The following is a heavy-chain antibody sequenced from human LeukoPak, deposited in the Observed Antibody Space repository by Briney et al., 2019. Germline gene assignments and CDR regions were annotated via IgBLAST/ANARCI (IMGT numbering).Heavy chain of an antibody. V-gene: IGHV3-23*01. CDR1: GFTFSNYA. Sequence: GGSLRLSCAAAGFTFSNYAMTWVRQAPGQGLERVSSISGSGGSTYYADSVKGRFTISRDNSKNTLYLQMYSLRAEDTAVYYCARDVPEYSIDYWGQGTLVTVSS. CDR2: ISGSGGST. J-gene: IGHJ4*02. CDR3: ARDVPEYSIDY. D-gene: IGHD6-6*01.